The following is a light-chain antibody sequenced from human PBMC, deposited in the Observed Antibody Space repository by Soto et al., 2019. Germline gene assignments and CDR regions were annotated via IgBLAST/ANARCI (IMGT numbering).Light chain of an antibody. J-gene: IGKJ5*01. CDR1: QSVSIY. Sequence: EIVLTQSPATLSLSPGEGATLSCRTSQSVSIYLAWYQQKPGQAPRLLIYDASNRAAGIPARFSGSGSGTDFTLTISSLQSEDFAVYYCQQYKNGPPITFGQGTRLEIK. CDR3: QQYKNGPPIT. V-gene: IGKV3-11*01. CDR2: DAS.